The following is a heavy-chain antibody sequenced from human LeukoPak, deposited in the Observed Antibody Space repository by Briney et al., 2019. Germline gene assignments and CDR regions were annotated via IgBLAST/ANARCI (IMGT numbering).Heavy chain of an antibody. CDR1: GFTFSSYA. V-gene: IGHV3-64D*06. J-gene: IGHJ4*02. CDR2: IRSDGVDV. Sequence: PGGSLRLSCSVSGFTFSSYAMHWVRQAPGKGLEYVSVIRSDGVDVYYTDSVKGRFTISRDNSKNTLYLQMSSLRPEDTAVYYCVKDLLQVRMKKLDHWGQGTLVTVSS. CDR3: VKDLLQVRMKKLDH. D-gene: IGHD2-15*01.